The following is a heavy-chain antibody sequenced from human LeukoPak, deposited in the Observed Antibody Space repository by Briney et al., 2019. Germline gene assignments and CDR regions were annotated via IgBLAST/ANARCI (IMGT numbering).Heavy chain of an antibody. J-gene: IGHJ4*02. CDR1: GFSFISYG. V-gene: IGHV3-33*08. Sequence: GGSLRLSCAASGFSFISYGMHWVRQAPGKGLEWVALIWYDGSNKYYADSVKGRFTISRDNSKNTLYLQMSSLRAEDTAVYYCARGVRAWELPSEGFDYWGQGTLVTVSS. CDR2: IWYDGSNK. CDR3: ARGVRAWELPSEGFDY. D-gene: IGHD1-26*01.